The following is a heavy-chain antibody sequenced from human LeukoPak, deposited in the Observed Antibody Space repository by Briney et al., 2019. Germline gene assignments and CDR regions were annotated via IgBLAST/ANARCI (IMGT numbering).Heavy chain of an antibody. J-gene: IGHJ4*02. CDR1: GYTFTNYG. Sequence: ASVKVSCKASGYTFTNYGISWVRQAPGQGLEWMGWINPNSGGTNYAQKFQSRVTMTRDTSISTAYMELSRLRSDDTAVYYCAASTVTLGGDYWGQGTLVTVSS. D-gene: IGHD4-17*01. CDR2: INPNSGGT. CDR3: AASTVTLGGDY. V-gene: IGHV1-2*02.